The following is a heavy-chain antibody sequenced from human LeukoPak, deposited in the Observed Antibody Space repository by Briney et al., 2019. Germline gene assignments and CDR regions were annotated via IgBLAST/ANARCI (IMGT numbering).Heavy chain of an antibody. CDR3: AKAPISYGTAANYYYYYYMDV. D-gene: IGHD3-10*01. CDR1: GFTFSRYA. Sequence: GGTLRLSCAASGFTFSRYAMSWVRQAPGKGLEWVSSIGGSGGTTYYADSVKGRFTISRDNSKNTLYLQMNSLRAEDTAVYYCAKAPISYGTAANYYYYYYMDVWGKGTTVTISS. CDR2: IGGSGGTT. V-gene: IGHV3-23*01. J-gene: IGHJ6*03.